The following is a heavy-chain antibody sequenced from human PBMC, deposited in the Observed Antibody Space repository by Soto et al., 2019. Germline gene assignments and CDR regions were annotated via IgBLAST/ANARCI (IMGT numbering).Heavy chain of an antibody. CDR3: ARANPTKYYDYVWGDYRRGGMDV. CDR2: ILPLSGTT. D-gene: IGHD3-16*02. V-gene: IGHV1-69*06. CDR1: GGTFSAYA. J-gene: IGHJ6*02. Sequence: QLQLVQSGAEVKKPGSSVKVSCKASGGTFSAYAISWVRQAPGQGLEWMGGILPLSGTTNYTQRFQGRVTISADNSTSTAYMALSSLRSEDTAVYYCARANPTKYYDYVWGDYRRGGMDVWGQGTTVTVSS.